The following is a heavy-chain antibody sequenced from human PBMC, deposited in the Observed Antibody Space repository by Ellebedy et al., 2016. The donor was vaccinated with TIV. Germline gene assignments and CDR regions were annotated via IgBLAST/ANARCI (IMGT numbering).Heavy chain of an antibody. CDR1: GFTFSSYA. V-gene: IGHV3-23*01. J-gene: IGHJ2*01. D-gene: IGHD7-27*01. CDR2: ISGSGGST. CDR3: AKDISLGQGFDL. Sequence: GGSLRLXCAASGFTFSSYAMSWVRQAPGKGLEWVSAISGSGGSTYYADSVKGRFTISRDNSKNTLYVQMNSLRAEDTALYYCAKDISLGQGFDLWGRGTLVTVSS.